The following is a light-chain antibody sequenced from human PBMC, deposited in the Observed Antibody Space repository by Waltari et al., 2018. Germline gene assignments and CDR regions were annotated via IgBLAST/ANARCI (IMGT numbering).Light chain of an antibody. J-gene: IGKJ4*01. Sequence: EIVLTQSPGTLSLSPGDRATLSCRASQPVSTLALSWYQQKPGQAPRVLIYSTYNRPTGMPDRFSGSGSGTDFTLTINRLAPEDFAMYYCQQYDGIVVTFGGGTKVEI. V-gene: IGKV3-20*01. CDR2: STY. CDR1: QPVSTLA. CDR3: QQYDGIVVT.